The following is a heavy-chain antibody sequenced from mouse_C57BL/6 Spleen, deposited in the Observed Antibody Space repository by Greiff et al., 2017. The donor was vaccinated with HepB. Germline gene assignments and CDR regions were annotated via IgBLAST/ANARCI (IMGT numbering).Heavy chain of an antibody. CDR3: ARPFGSREFAY. V-gene: IGHV1-50*01. Sequence: QVQLQQPGAELVKPGASVKLSCKASGYTFTSYWMQWVKQRPGQGLEWIGEIDPSDSYTNYNQKFKGKATLTVDTSSSTAYMQLSSLTSEDSAVYYCARPFGSREFAYWGQGTLVTVSA. CDR1: GYTFTSYW. D-gene: IGHD1-1*01. CDR2: IDPSDSYT. J-gene: IGHJ3*01.